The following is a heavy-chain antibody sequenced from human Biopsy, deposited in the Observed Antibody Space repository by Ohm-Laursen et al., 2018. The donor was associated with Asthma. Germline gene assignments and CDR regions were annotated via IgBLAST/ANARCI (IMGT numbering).Heavy chain of an antibody. CDR1: GGSFNTYV. V-gene: IGHV1-69*13. CDR2: INSVFGTT. D-gene: IGHD2-2*01. J-gene: IGHJ4*02. CDR3: ARKAGSCISRTCYSLDF. Sequence: SVTASCTSLGGSFNTYVIGWARQAPGHGLEWMGGINSVFGTTTYPQKFQDRVTITADDSTSTVYMELSSLRSEDTAVYYCARKAGSCISRTCYSLDFWGQGTLVTVSS.